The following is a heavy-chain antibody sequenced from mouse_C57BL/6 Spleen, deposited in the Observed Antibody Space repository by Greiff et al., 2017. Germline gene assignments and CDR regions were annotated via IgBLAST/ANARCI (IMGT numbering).Heavy chain of an antibody. D-gene: IGHD6-2*01. Sequence: DVMLVESGGGLVKPGGSLKLSCAASGFTFSSYAMSWVRQTPEKRLEWVATISDGGSYTYYPDNVKGRFTISRDNAKNNLYLQMSHLKSEDTAMYYCARDGESHFDYWGQGTTLTVSS. J-gene: IGHJ2*01. V-gene: IGHV5-4*01. CDR2: ISDGGSYT. CDR3: ARDGESHFDY. CDR1: GFTFSSYA.